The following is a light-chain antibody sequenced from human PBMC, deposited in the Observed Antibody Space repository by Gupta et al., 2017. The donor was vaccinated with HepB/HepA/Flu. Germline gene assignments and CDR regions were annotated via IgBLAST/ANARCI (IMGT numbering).Light chain of an antibody. Sequence: AVSLGERATINCKSSQSVLYSSNNKNYLAWYQQKPGQPPKLLIYWASTRESGFPDRFSGSGSGTDFTLTISRLQAEDVAVYYCQQYYSTPPTFGQGTKVEIK. CDR3: QQYYSTPPT. CDR2: WAS. CDR1: QSVLYSSNNKNY. V-gene: IGKV4-1*01. J-gene: IGKJ1*01.